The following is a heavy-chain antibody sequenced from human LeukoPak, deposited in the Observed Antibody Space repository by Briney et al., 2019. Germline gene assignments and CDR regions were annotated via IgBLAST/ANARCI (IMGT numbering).Heavy chain of an antibody. J-gene: IGHJ2*01. V-gene: IGHV4-4*07. CDR3: ARVYYSNSYDYWYFDL. CDR2: IHTSGST. Sequence: TSETLSLTCTVSGGSISSYYWSWIRQPAGKGLEWIGRIHTSGSTNYNPSLKSRVTISVDTSKNQFSLKLSSVTAADTAVYYCARVYYSNSYDYWYFDLWGRGTLVTVSS. CDR1: GGSISSYY. D-gene: IGHD6-13*01.